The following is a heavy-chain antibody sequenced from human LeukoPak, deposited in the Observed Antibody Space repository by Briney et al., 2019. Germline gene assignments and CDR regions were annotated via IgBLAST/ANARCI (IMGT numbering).Heavy chain of an antibody. CDR3: AKAGYCSSTSCHSFDY. Sequence: GGSLRLSCAASGFTFSSYGMLWVRQAPGKGLEWVAVISYDGSNKYYADSVKGRFTISRDNSKNTLYLQMNSLRAEDTAVYYCAKAGYCSSTSCHSFDYWGQGTLVTVSS. V-gene: IGHV3-30*18. D-gene: IGHD2-2*01. J-gene: IGHJ4*02. CDR1: GFTFSSYG. CDR2: ISYDGSNK.